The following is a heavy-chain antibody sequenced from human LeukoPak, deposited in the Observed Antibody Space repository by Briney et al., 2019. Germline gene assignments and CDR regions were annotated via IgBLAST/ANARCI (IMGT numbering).Heavy chain of an antibody. J-gene: IGHJ5*02. Sequence: ASVKVSCKASGYTFTGYYMHWVRQAPGQGLEWMGWINPNSGGTNYAQKFQGRVTMTRDTSISTAYMEQSRLRSDDTAVYYCAREWGYCSGGSCYWNWFDPWGQGTLVTVSS. D-gene: IGHD2-15*01. CDR2: INPNSGGT. V-gene: IGHV1-2*02. CDR3: AREWGYCSGGSCYWNWFDP. CDR1: GYTFTGYY.